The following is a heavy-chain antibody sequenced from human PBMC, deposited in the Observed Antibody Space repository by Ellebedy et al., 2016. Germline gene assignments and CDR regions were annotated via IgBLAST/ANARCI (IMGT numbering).Heavy chain of an antibody. Sequence: SETLSLTCTVSGGSISSYYWSWIRQPPGKGLEWIGYIFYSGSTNYTPSRKSRVTISVDTSKNQFSLKLSSVTAADTAVYYCARVVVRLLRDRFDPWGQGTLVTVSS. CDR2: IFYSGST. V-gene: IGHV4-59*12. CDR3: ARVVVRLLRDRFDP. J-gene: IGHJ5*02. D-gene: IGHD2/OR15-2a*01. CDR1: GGSISSYY.